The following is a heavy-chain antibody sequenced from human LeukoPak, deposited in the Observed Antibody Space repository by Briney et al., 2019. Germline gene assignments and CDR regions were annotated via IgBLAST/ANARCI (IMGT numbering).Heavy chain of an antibody. J-gene: IGHJ4*02. CDR2: IYSDGST. V-gene: IGHV3-53*01. Sequence: GGSLRLSCAASGFTVSSNYMNWVRQASGKGLEWVSIIYSDGSTYYADSVKGRFTISRDNSKNTLYLQMNSLRAEDTAVYYCARGEGWLQLAYWGQGTLVTVSS. CDR3: ARGEGWLQLAY. D-gene: IGHD5-24*01. CDR1: GFTVSSNY.